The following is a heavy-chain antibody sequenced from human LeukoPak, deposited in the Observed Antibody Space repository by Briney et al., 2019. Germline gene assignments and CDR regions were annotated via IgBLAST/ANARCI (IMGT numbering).Heavy chain of an antibody. V-gene: IGHV4-34*01. CDR1: GGSSSGNY. J-gene: IGHJ4*02. CDR3: ARDPGNYYYDSSGYL. Sequence: SETLSLTCGVYGGSSSGNYWSWIRQPPGKGLEWIGEINHSGRTKYNPSLESRVTISGDTSKNQFSLKLSSVTAADTAVYYCARDPGNYYYDSSGYLWGQGTLVTVSS. CDR2: INHSGRT. D-gene: IGHD3-22*01.